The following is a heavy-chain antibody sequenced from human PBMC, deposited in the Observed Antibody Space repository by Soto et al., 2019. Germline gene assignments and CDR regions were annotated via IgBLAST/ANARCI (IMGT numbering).Heavy chain of an antibody. CDR3: AHSPWGSAPDY. J-gene: IGHJ4*02. Sequence: QITLKASGPTLVKPTETLTLTCTVSGFPLSARGVGVGCIRQPPGKALEWLAVIYWNDDKRYSPSLKSRLTITKDTSKNQVVLTMTNTDPVDTAKYYCAHSPWGSAPDYWGQGHLVTVSS. V-gene: IGHV2-5*01. D-gene: IGHD3-16*01. CDR2: IYWNDDK. CDR1: GFPLSARGVG.